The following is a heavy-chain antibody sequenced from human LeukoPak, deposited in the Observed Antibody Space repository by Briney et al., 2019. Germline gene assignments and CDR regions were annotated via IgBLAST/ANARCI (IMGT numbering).Heavy chain of an antibody. CDR3: ARDKSVLCSGGSCYPYGMDV. J-gene: IGHJ6*02. D-gene: IGHD2-15*01. CDR2: INHSGST. V-gene: IGHV4-34*01. CDR1: GGSFSGYY. Sequence: SETLSLTCAVYGGSFSGYYWSWIRQPPGKGLEWIGEINHSGSTNYNPSLKSRVTISVDTSKNQFSLKLSSVTAADTAVYYCARDKSVLCSGGSCYPYGMDVWGQGTTVTVSS.